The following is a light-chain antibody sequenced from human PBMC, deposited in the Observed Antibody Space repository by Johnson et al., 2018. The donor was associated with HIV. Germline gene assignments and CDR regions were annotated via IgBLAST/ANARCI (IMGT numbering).Light chain of an antibody. V-gene: IGLV1-51*02. CDR3: GTWDTILSVYG. CDR1: SSNIGNNY. CDR2: ENN. Sequence: QLVLTQPPSVSAAPGQKVTISCSGSSSNIGNNYVSWYQQLPGTAPKLLIYENNKRPSGIPDRFSGSKSDTSVTLGITGLQTGDEAGYYCGTWDTILSVYGFGPETKVTVL. J-gene: IGLJ1*01.